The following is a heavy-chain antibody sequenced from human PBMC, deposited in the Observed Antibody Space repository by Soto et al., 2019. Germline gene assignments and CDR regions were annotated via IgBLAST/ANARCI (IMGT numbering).Heavy chain of an antibody. V-gene: IGHV1-24*01. J-gene: IGHJ3*02. Sequence: XSVKVSCKVSGYTLTELSMHWVRQAPVKGLEWMGGFDPEDGETIYAQKFQGRVTMTEDTSTDTAYMELSSLRSEDTAVYYCATEDIVVVPAAIRVLDIWGQGTMVTVSS. CDR1: GYTLTELS. D-gene: IGHD2-2*01. CDR2: FDPEDGET. CDR3: ATEDIVVVPAAIRVLDI.